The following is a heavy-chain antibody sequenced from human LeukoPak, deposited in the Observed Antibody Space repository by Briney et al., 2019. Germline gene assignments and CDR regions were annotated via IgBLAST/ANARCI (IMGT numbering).Heavy chain of an antibody. CDR3: ARRNGDYAVDY. J-gene: IGHJ4*02. V-gene: IGHV5-51*01. CDR1: GYTLTNYW. Sequence: GESLKISCKGSGYTLTNYWIGWVRQMPGKGLEWMGIIYPGDSDTRYSPSFQGQVTISADKSISTAYLQWSSLKASDSAVYYCARRNGDYAVDYWGQGTLVTVSS. CDR2: IYPGDSDT. D-gene: IGHD4-17*01.